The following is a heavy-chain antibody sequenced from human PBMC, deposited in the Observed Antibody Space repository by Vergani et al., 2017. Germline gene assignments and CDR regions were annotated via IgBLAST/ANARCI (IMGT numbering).Heavy chain of an antibody. J-gene: IGHJ4*02. Sequence: EVQLVESGGGLVQPGRSLRLSCAASGFTFDDYAMHWVRQAPGKGLEWVSGISWNSGSIGYADSVKGRFTISRDNAKNSLYLQMNSLRAEDTAVYYCARVFCSSTSCYWDYWGQGTLVTVSS. CDR3: ARVFCSSTSCYWDY. CDR2: ISWNSGSI. V-gene: IGHV3-9*01. CDR1: GFTFDDYA. D-gene: IGHD2-2*01.